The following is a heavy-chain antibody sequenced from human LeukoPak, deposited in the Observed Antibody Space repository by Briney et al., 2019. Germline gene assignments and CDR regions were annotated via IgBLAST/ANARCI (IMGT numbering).Heavy chain of an antibody. CDR1: GFTFSSYE. CDR2: ISSSGSTI. V-gene: IGHV3-48*03. D-gene: IGHD4-17*01. CDR3: ARALPLGDYNVEAWGY. J-gene: IGHJ4*02. Sequence: GGSLRLSCAASGFTFSSYEMNWVRQAPGKGLEWVSYISSSGSTIYYADSVKGRFTISRDNAKNSLYPQMNSLRAEDTAVYYCARALPLGDYNVEAWGYWGQGTLVTVSS.